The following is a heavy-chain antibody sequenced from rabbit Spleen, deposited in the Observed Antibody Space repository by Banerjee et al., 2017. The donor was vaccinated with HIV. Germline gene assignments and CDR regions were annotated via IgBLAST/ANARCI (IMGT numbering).Heavy chain of an antibody. J-gene: IGHJ6*01. CDR1: GFSFSNSDY. Sequence: QSLEESGGDLVKPGASLTLTCTASGFSFSNSDYMCWVRQAPGKGLEWISCIAGDSSGFTYSATWAKGRFTISKTSSTTVTLQLSSLTAADTATYFCARDPNYASGHYIYKFWGPGTLVTVS. D-gene: IGHD1-1*01. CDR2: IAGDSSGFT. CDR3: ARDPNYASGHYIYKF. V-gene: IGHV1S40*01.